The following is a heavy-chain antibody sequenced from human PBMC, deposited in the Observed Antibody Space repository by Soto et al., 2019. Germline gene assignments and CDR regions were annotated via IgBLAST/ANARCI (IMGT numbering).Heavy chain of an antibody. CDR3: ARDLGYYDSSGYYSNWFDP. CDR1: GYTFTGYY. V-gene: IGHV1-2*04. J-gene: IGHJ5*02. Sequence: ASVKVSCKASGYTFTGYYMHWVRQAPGQGLEWMGWINPNSGGTNYAQKFQGWVTMTRDTSISTAYMELSRLRSDDTAVYYCARDLGYYDSSGYYSNWFDPWGQGILVTVS. CDR2: INPNSGGT. D-gene: IGHD3-22*01.